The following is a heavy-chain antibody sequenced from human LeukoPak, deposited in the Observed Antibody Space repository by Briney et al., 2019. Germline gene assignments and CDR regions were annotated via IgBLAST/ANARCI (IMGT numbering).Heavy chain of an antibody. CDR2: IHYTGTT. CDR3: ARTGGSFYFYYYMDV. V-gene: IGHV4-39*07. CDR1: GGSIRSSSYN. J-gene: IGHJ6*03. Sequence: PSETLSLTCTVSGGSIRSSSYNWGWIRQPPGKGLEWIGSIHYTGTTFYNPSPKSRVTISVDTSKNQFSLKLSSVTAADTAVYYCARTGGSFYFYYYMDVWGKGTTVTVSS. D-gene: IGHD1-26*01.